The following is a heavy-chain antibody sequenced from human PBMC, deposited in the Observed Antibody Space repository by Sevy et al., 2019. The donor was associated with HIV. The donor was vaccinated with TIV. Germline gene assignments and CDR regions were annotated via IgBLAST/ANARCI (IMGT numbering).Heavy chain of an antibody. CDR3: AREPDQGIVVVTANALDY. CDR2: IKQDGSEK. J-gene: IGHJ4*02. D-gene: IGHD2-21*02. Sequence: GGSLRLSCAASGFTFSSYGMHWVRQAPGKGLEWVANIKQDGSEKYYVDSVKGRFTISRDNAKNSLYLQMNSLRAEDTAVYYCAREPDQGIVVVTANALDYWGQGTLVTVSS. V-gene: IGHV3-7*01. CDR1: GFTFSSYG.